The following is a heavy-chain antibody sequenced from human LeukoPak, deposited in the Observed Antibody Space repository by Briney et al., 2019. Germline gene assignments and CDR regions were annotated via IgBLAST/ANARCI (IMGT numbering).Heavy chain of an antibody. D-gene: IGHD4-17*01. CDR3: AKDSYGDYVY. CDR1: GFTFDDYA. J-gene: IGHJ4*02. Sequence: SGGSLRLSCAASGFTFDDYAMHWVRQAPGKGLEWVSGISWNSGSIGYADSVKGRFTISRDNAKNSLYLQMNSLRAEDTALYYCAKDSYGDYVYWGQGTLVTVSS. CDR2: ISWNSGSI. V-gene: IGHV3-9*01.